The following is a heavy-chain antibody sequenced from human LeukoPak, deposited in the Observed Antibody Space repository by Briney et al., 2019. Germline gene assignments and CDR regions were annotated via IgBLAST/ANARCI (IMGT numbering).Heavy chain of an antibody. CDR3: VKDRSSTWTKYYFDY. J-gene: IGHJ4*02. CDR1: GFTFSSYA. CDR2: ISASAGST. V-gene: IGHV3-23*01. Sequence: GGSLILSCAASGFTFSSYAMSWVRQAPGKGLEWVSAISASAGSTYYADSVKGRFTISRDNSKNTLYMQMNSLRAGDTAVYYCVKDRSSTWTKYYFDYWGQGNLVTVSS. D-gene: IGHD6-13*01.